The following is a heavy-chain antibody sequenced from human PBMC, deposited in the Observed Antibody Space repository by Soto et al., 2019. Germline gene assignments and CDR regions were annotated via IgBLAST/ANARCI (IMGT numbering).Heavy chain of an antibody. D-gene: IGHD2-15*01. Sequence: PGGSLRLSCAASGFTFSSYGMHWVRQAPGKGLEWVAVIWYDGSNKYYADSVKGRFTISRDNSKNTLYLQMNSLRAEDTGVYYCARVGGLGRAAHVYYYAMDVWG. V-gene: IGHV3-33*01. CDR1: GFTFSSYG. CDR3: ARVGGLGRAAHVYYYAMDV. CDR2: IWYDGSNK. J-gene: IGHJ6*02.